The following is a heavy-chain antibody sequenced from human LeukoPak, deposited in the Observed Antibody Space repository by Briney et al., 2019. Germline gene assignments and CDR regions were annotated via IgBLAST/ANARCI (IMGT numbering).Heavy chain of an antibody. CDR1: GFTFSSYA. CDR3: ARETSYYYGMNV. Sequence: GGSLRLSCAASGFTFSSYAMHWVRQAPGKGLEWVAVISYDGSNKHYADSVKGRFTISRDNSKNTLYLQMNSLRAEDTAVYYCARETSYYYGMNVWGQGTTVTVSS. CDR2: ISYDGSNK. J-gene: IGHJ6*02. V-gene: IGHV3-30-3*01.